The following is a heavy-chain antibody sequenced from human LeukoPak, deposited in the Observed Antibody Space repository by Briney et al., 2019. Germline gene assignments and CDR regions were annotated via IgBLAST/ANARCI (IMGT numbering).Heavy chain of an antibody. CDR1: GYTFTSYA. Sequence: ASVKVSCKASGYTFTSYAMHWVRQAPGQRLEWMGWINAGNGNTKYSQKFQGRVTITRDTSASTAYMELSSLRSEDTAVYYCARDKCHPSRSCYYGYWGQGTLVTVSS. CDR3: ARDKCHPSRSCYYGY. CDR2: INAGNGNT. V-gene: IGHV1-3*01. D-gene: IGHD2-15*01. J-gene: IGHJ4*02.